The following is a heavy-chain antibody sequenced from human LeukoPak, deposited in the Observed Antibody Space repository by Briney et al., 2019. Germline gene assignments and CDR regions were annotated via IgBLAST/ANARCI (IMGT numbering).Heavy chain of an antibody. CDR3: AKXGTXMXXXSRY. CDR1: GFTFSNSA. Sequence: GGSLRLSCAASGFTFSNSAMTWVRQAPGKGLEWVSAISGSGGSTYYTDSVKGRFTISRDNSKNTLYLQMNSLRADDTALYYCAKXGTXMXXXSRYWGQGTXVTVSS. CDR2: ISGSGGST. V-gene: IGHV3-23*01. D-gene: IGHD1-7*01. J-gene: IGHJ4*02.